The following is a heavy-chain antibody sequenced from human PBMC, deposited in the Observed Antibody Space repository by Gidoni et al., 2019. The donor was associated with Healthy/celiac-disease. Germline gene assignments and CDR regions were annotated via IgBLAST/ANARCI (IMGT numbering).Heavy chain of an antibody. J-gene: IGHJ6*02. D-gene: IGHD3-9*01. V-gene: IGHV1-18*01. CDR3: AREGGDILTGYYGYYYYGMDV. CDR1: GYTFTSYG. CDR2: ISAYNGNT. Sequence: QVQLVQSGAEVKKPGASVKVSCKASGYTFTSYGISWVRQAPGQGLEWMGWISAYNGNTNYAQKLQGRVTMTTDTSTSTAYMELRSLRSDDTAVYYCAREGGDILTGYYGYYYYGMDVWGQGTTVTVSS.